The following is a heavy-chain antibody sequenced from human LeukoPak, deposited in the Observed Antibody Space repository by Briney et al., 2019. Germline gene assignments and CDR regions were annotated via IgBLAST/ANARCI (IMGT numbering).Heavy chain of an antibody. J-gene: IGHJ6*03. CDR3: ARVAAYYHYMDV. V-gene: IGHV4-31*03. CDR1: GGSISSGGYY. CDR2: IYYSGST. Sequence: SQTLSLTCTVSGGSISSGGYYWSWIRQHPGKGLEWIGYIYYSGSTYYNPSLKSRVTISVDTSKNQFSLKLSSVTAADTAVYYCARVAAYYHYMDVWGKGTTVTVSS.